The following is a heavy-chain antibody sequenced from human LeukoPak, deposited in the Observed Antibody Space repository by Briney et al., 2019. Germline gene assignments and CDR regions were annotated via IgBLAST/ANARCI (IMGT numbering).Heavy chain of an antibody. V-gene: IGHV1-2*02. J-gene: IGHJ4*02. CDR3: ARARDYYGSGSYRFYFDS. CDR1: GYTFTGYY. Sequence: ASVKVSCKASGYTFTGYYMNWVRQAPGQGLEWMGWINPNSGGSSYAQKFHGRVTMTRDTSISTVYMELSRLRSDDTAVYYCARARDYYGSGSYRFYFDSWGQGTLVTVSS. D-gene: IGHD3-10*01. CDR2: INPNSGGS.